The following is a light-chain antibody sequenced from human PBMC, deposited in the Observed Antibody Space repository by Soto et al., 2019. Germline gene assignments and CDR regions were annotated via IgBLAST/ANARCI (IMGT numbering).Light chain of an antibody. Sequence: EIVMTQSPATLSVSPGERATLSCRASQSVSSNLAWYQQKPGQAPRLLIYGASTRATGIPDRFSGSGSGTDFTLTISSLEPEDFAVYYCQQFGSSVTFGQGTRLEIK. CDR3: QQFGSSVT. CDR2: GAS. J-gene: IGKJ5*01. V-gene: IGKV3D-15*01. CDR1: QSVSSN.